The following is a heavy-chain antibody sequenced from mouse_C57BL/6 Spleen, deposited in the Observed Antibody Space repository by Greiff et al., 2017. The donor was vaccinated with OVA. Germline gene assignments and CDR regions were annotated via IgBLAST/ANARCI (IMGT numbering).Heavy chain of an antibody. CDR3: VRGYDYDGKSYYYAMDY. Sequence: EVMLVESGGGLVQPKGSLKLSCAASGFSFNTYAMNWVRQAPGKGLEWVARIRSKSNNYATYYADSVKDRFTISRDDSESMLYLQMNNLKTEDTAMYYCVRGYDYDGKSYYYAMDYWGQGTSVTVSS. CDR2: IRSKSNNYAT. J-gene: IGHJ4*01. D-gene: IGHD2-4*01. V-gene: IGHV10-1*01. CDR1: GFSFNTYA.